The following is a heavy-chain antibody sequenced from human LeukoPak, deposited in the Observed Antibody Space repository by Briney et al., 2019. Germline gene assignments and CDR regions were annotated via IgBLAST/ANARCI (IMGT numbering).Heavy chain of an antibody. Sequence: ASVKVSCKASGYTFTGYYMHWVRQAPGQGLEWMGWISAYSGNTNYAQKLQGRVTMTTDTSTSTAYMELRSLRSDDTAVYYCARDIDSSGRVPADYWGQGTLVTVSS. D-gene: IGHD3-22*01. J-gene: IGHJ4*02. CDR3: ARDIDSSGRVPADY. CDR2: ISAYSGNT. CDR1: GYTFTGYY. V-gene: IGHV1-18*04.